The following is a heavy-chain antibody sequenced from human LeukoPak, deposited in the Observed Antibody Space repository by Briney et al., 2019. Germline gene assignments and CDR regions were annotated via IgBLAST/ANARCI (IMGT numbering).Heavy chain of an antibody. CDR2: IIPIFGTA. CDR3: AKEELGIRLDY. J-gene: IGHJ4*02. CDR1: GGTFSNYV. Sequence: SVKVSCKASGGTFSNYVISRVRQAPGQGLEWMGGIIPIFGTANYAQKFQGRVTVTADESTSTAYMELSSLRSEDTAVYYCAKEELGIRLDYWGQGTLVTVSS. V-gene: IGHV1-69*13. D-gene: IGHD7-27*01.